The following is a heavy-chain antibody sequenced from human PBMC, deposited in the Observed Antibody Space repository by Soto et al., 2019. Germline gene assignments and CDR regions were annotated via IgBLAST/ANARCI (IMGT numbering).Heavy chain of an antibody. J-gene: IGHJ5*02. CDR2: INPNSGGT. Sequence: QVQLVQSGAEVKKPGASVKVSCKASGYTFTGYYMHWVRQAPGQGLEWMGWINPNSGGTNYAQKFQGWVTMTRDTSISTAAMELSRLGSDETAVYYCARDLGGGGCSSTSCYRLGWFDPWGQGTLVTVSS. V-gene: IGHV1-2*04. CDR1: GYTFTGYY. CDR3: ARDLGGGGCSSTSCYRLGWFDP. D-gene: IGHD2-2*01.